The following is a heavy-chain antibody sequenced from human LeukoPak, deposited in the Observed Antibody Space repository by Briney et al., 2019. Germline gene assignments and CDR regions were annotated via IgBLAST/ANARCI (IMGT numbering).Heavy chain of an antibody. Sequence: GGSLRLSCAAYGFTFSSYAMSWVRQAPGKGLNWVSSISDSGGSTYYADSMKGRFTISRDNSKNTLYLQMNSLRAEDTAVYYCAKGQDGFFDYWGQGTLVTVSS. CDR3: AKGQDGFFDY. V-gene: IGHV3-23*01. D-gene: IGHD4-17*01. CDR2: ISDSGGST. CDR1: GFTFSSYA. J-gene: IGHJ4*02.